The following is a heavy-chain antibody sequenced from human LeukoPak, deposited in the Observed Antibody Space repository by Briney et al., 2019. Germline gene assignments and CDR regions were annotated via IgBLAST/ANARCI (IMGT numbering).Heavy chain of an antibody. CDR2: IYYTGTT. CDR1: GDSTSSTLYF. J-gene: IGHJ4*02. V-gene: IGHV4-39*01. CDR3: ARRVSYGNTFDS. Sequence: PSETLSLTCTVSGDSTSSTLYFWGWIRQPPGKGLEWIGHIYYTGTTYYNSSLKSRAPISVYTSKNQFSLKLNSVTAADTATYYSARRVSYGNTFDSWGQGTLVTVSS. D-gene: IGHD5-24*01.